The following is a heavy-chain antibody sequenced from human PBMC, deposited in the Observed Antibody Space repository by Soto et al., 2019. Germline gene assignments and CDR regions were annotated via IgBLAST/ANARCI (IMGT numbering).Heavy chain of an antibody. V-gene: IGHV4-30-4*01. CDR1: GGSISSGDYY. D-gene: IGHD5-18*01. CDR3: ARELVGYSYGYAFDY. CDR2: IYYSGST. Sequence: QVQLQESGPGLVKPSQTLSLTCTVSGGSISSGDYYWSWIRQPPGKGLEWIGYIYYSGSTYYNPSLKSRVTISVDTSKNLFSLKLSSVTAADTAVYYCARELVGYSYGYAFDYWGQGTLVTVSS. J-gene: IGHJ4*02.